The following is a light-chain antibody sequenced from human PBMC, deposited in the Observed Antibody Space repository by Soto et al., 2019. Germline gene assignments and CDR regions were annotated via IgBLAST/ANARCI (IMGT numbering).Light chain of an antibody. J-gene: IGKJ5*01. Sequence: EIVLTQSPGTLSLSPGERATLSCRASQSVSNNYLAWYQQKPGQAPRLLIYGASSRATGIPDRFSGSGSETDFTLTISRLEPEDFAVYYGQQRSNWPITFGQGTRLEIK. CDR2: GAS. CDR3: QQRSNWPIT. V-gene: IGKV3D-20*02. CDR1: QSVSNNY.